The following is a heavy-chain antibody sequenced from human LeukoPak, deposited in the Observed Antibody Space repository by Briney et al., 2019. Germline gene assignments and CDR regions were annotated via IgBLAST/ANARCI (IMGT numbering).Heavy chain of an antibody. J-gene: IGHJ6*02. V-gene: IGHV4-59*01. CDR1: GGSIRSYY. Sequence: PSETLSLTCTVSGGSIRSYYWSWIRQPPGKGLEWIGYIYYSGSTNYNPSLKSRVSISVDTSKNQFSLKLSSVTAADTAVYYCAREVDLLWFGGRMDYYYGMDVWGQGTTVTVSS. D-gene: IGHD3-10*01. CDR2: IYYSGST. CDR3: AREVDLLWFGGRMDYYYGMDV.